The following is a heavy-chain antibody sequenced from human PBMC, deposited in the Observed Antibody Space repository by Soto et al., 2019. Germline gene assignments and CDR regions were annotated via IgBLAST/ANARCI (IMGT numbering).Heavy chain of an antibody. D-gene: IGHD5-18*01. V-gene: IGHV3-21*01. CDR2: ISSSSSYI. Sequence: EVQLVESGGGLVKPGGSLRLSCAASGFTFSSDSMNWVRQAPGKGLEWGSSISSSSSYIYYADSVKGRFTISRDNAKNSLYLQMNSLRAEDTDVYYCARGDTAMVTDAFDIWGQGTMVTVSS. CDR1: GFTFSSDS. CDR3: ARGDTAMVTDAFDI. J-gene: IGHJ3*02.